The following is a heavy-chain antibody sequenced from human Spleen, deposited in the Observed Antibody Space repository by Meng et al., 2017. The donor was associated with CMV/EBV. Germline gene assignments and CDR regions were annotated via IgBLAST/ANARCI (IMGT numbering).Heavy chain of an antibody. CDR1: GFTFSTYW. CDR3: ARSYRDY. Sequence: GESLKISCEASGFTFSTYWMHWVRQAPGKGLMWVSHISNDGRTTNYADSVKGRFTISRDNAKKTLYLQMESLRAEDTAVYYCARSYRDYWGQGTLVTVSS. CDR2: ISNDGRTT. V-gene: IGHV3-74*01. J-gene: IGHJ4*02. D-gene: IGHD5-12*01.